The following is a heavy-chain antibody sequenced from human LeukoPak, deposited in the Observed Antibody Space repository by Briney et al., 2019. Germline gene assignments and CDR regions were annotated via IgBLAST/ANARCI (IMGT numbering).Heavy chain of an antibody. CDR1: GYTVSSGFY. CDR3: ARASSGWGFY. Sequence: SDTLSLICSVSGYTVSSGFYWDWIRQSPGKEMEWLGSFHHTVNTPYNPSLKGRVSISVDTSKNQFSLKLSSVSAADTAVYYCARASSGWGFYWGQGTLVTVSS. J-gene: IGHJ4*02. V-gene: IGHV4-38-2*02. D-gene: IGHD6-19*01. CDR2: FHHTVNT.